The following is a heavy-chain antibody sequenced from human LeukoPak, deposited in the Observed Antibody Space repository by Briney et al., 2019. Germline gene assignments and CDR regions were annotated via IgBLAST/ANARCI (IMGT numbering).Heavy chain of an antibody. CDR2: IYTSGNT. CDR3: ARGGSGWNYYYYYMDV. Sequence: SETLSLTCTVSGGSINSYYWSWIRQPAGKGLEWIGRIYTSGNTKYNPSLKSRVTMSVDTSTDQFSLKLSSVTAADTAVYYCARGGSGWNYYYYYMDVWGKGTTVTISS. CDR1: GGSINSYY. D-gene: IGHD6-19*01. J-gene: IGHJ6*03. V-gene: IGHV4-4*07.